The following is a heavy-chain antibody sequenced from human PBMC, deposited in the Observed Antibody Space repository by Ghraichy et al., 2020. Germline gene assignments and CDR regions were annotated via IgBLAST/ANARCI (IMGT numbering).Heavy chain of an antibody. CDR3: AKVLASYDFWSGYYRDWYFDL. CDR1: GFTFSSYG. V-gene: IGHV3-30*18. D-gene: IGHD3-3*01. CDR2: ISYDGSNK. J-gene: IGHJ2*01. Sequence: GESLNISCAASGFTFSSYGMHWVRQAPGKGLEWVAVISYDGSNKYYADSVKGRFTISRDNSKNTLYLQMNSLRAEDTAVYYCAKVLASYDFWSGYYRDWYFDLWGRGTLVTVSS.